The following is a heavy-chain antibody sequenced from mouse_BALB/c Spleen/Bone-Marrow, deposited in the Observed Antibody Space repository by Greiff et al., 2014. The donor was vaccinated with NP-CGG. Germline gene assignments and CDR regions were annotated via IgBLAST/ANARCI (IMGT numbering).Heavy chain of an antibody. J-gene: IGHJ4*01. CDR2: ISDGGSYT. D-gene: IGHD2-3*01. CDR3: ARGPHDDDMDY. V-gene: IGHV5-4*02. CDR1: GFTFSDYY. Sequence: EVQGVESGGGLVKPGGSLKLSCAASGFTFSDYYMYWVRQTPEKRLGWVATISDGGSYTYYPDSVKGRFTVSRGNAKNNLYLQLSSLKSEDTAMYYCARGPHDDDMDYWGQGTSVTVSS.